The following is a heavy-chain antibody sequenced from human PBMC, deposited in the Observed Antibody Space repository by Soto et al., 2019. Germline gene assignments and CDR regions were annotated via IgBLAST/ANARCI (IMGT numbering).Heavy chain of an antibody. Sequence: QLQLQESGSGLVKPSQTLSLTCAVSGGSISSGGYSWSWIRQPPGKGLEWIGYIYHSGSTYYNPSPESRVTISVDRSKTQFSLKLSSVPAADTAVYYCASGAPVANDYWGQGTLVTVSS. CDR2: IYHSGST. CDR1: GGSISSGGYS. J-gene: IGHJ4*02. CDR3: ASGAPVANDY. D-gene: IGHD5-12*01. V-gene: IGHV4-30-2*01.